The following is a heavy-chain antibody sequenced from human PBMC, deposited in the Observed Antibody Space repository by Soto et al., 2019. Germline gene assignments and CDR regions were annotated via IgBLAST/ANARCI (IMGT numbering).Heavy chain of an antibody. D-gene: IGHD3-22*01. CDR2: IFYSGST. J-gene: IGHJ4*02. CDR3: ARERGYYYDSSGYFAY. CDR1: GGSISSGDYY. V-gene: IGHV4-30-4*01. Sequence: ASETLSLTCTVSGGSISSGDYYWSWIRQPPGKGLEWIGCIFYSGSTYYNPSLKSRVTLSVDTSKNQFSLKLSSVTAADTAVYYCARERGYYYDSSGYFAYWGQGTLVTVSS.